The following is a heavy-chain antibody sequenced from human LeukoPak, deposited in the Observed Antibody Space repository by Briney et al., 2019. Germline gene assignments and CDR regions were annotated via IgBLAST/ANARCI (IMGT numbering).Heavy chain of an antibody. Sequence: GGSLRLSCAASGSTFSSYSMNWVRQAPGKGLAWVSYISSSSSTIYYEDSVKGRFTISRDNAKDSLYLQMNSLRAEDTAVYYCARDAITITHGRKGGWGFGDYWGQGTLVTVSS. D-gene: IGHD3-3*01. CDR1: GSTFSSYS. CDR2: ISSSSSTI. J-gene: IGHJ4*02. V-gene: IGHV3-48*01. CDR3: ARDAITITHGRKGGWGFGDY.